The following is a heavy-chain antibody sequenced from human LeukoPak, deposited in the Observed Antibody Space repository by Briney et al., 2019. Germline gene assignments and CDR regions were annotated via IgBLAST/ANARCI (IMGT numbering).Heavy chain of an antibody. D-gene: IGHD4-17*01. CDR2: IRNDESDK. Sequence: GGSLRLSCAASGFNFSNYGMDWVRQAPGKGLEWVAFIRNDESDKYYADSVKGRFTISRDNSRDTLYLQMSSLRVEDTAVYFCAKDPNGDYIGTFDIWGQGTMVTVSS. V-gene: IGHV3-30*02. CDR1: GFNFSNYG. CDR3: AKDPNGDYIGTFDI. J-gene: IGHJ3*02.